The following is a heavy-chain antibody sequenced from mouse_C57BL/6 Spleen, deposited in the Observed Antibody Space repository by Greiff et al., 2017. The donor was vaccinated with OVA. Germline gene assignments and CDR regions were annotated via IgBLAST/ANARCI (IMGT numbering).Heavy chain of an antibody. CDR3: AGVAKWYFDV. Sequence: EVQVVESGGGLVKPGGSLKLSCAASGFTFSDYGLHWVRQAPEKGLEWVAYISSGSSTLYYADTVKGRFTISRDNAKTTLFLQMTSLRSEDTAMYYCAGVAKWYFDVWGTGTTVTVSS. CDR1: GFTFSDYG. D-gene: IGHD1-1*02. CDR2: ISSGSSTL. V-gene: IGHV5-17*01. J-gene: IGHJ1*03.